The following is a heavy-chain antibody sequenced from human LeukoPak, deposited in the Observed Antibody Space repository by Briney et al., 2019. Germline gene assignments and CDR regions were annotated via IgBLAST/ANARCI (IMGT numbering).Heavy chain of an antibody. V-gene: IGHV3-74*01. CDR3: AKMRGVVVVAAPFDP. Sequence: PGGSLRLSCAASGFTFSSYWMHWVRQAPGKGLVWVSRINSDGSSTSYADSVKGRFTISRDNSKNTLYLQVNSLRAEDTAVYYCAKMRGVVVVAAPFDPWGQGTLVTVSS. J-gene: IGHJ5*02. D-gene: IGHD2-15*01. CDR2: INSDGSST. CDR1: GFTFSSYW.